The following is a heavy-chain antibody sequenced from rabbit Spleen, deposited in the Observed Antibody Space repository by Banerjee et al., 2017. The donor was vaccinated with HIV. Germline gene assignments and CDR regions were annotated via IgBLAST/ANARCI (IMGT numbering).Heavy chain of an antibody. CDR1: RFSFSSSDY. D-gene: IGHD1-1*01. CDR3: ARNYVNAFDP. J-gene: IGHJ2*01. Sequence: QSLEESGGGLVQPEGSLTLTCKASRFSFSSSDYICWVRQAPGKGLEWISCIAGSSSGFTYSATWATGRFPISKTSSTTVTLQMTSLTVADTATYFCARNYVNAFDPWGPGTLVTVS. V-gene: IGHV1S40*01. CDR2: IAGSSSGFT.